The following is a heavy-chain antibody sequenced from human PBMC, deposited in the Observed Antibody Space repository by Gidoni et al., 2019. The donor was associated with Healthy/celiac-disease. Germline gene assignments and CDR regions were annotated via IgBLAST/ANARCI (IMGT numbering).Heavy chain of an antibody. CDR1: GGSISSSSYY. Sequence: QLQLQESGPGLVKPSETLSLTCTVSGGSISSSSYYWGWIRQPPGKGLEWIGSIYYSGSTYYNPSLKSRVTISVDTSKNQFSLKLSSVTAADTAVYYCARGGPPRYFDYWGQGTLVTVSS. CDR2: IYYSGST. V-gene: IGHV4-39*01. D-gene: IGHD3-16*01. J-gene: IGHJ4*02. CDR3: ARGGPPRYFDY.